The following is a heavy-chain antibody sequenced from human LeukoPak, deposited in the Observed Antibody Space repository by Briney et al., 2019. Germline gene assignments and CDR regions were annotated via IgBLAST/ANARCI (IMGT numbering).Heavy chain of an antibody. CDR1: GGSISSYY. CDR3: AREGAGWYNY. CDR2: IYYSGST. Sequence: PSETLSLTCTVSGGSISSYYWSWIRQPPGKGLEWIGYIYYSGSTYYNPSLKSRVTISVDTSKNQFSLKLSSVTAADTAVYYCAREGAGWYNYWGQGTLVTVSS. J-gene: IGHJ4*02. D-gene: IGHD6-19*01. V-gene: IGHV4-30-4*01.